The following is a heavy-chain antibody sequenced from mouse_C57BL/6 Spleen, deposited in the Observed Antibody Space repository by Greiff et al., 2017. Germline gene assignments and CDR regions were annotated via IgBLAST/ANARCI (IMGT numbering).Heavy chain of an antibody. V-gene: IGHV14-2*01. D-gene: IGHD2-3*01. CDR3: DGYYGGDYAMDY. CDR1: GFNIKDYY. Sequence: VQLQQSGAELVKPGASVKLSCTASGFNIKDYYMHWVKQRTEQGLEWIGRIDPEDGETKYAPKFQGKATITADTSSNTAYLHLISLTSEDTAVYYCDGYYGGDYAMDYWGQGTSVTVSS. CDR2: IDPEDGET. J-gene: IGHJ4*01.